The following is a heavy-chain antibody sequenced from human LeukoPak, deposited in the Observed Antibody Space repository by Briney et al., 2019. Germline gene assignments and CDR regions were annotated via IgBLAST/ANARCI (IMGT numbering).Heavy chain of an antibody. Sequence: ASVKVSCKASGYTFTSYYMHWVRQAPGQGLEWMGIINPSGGSTSYAQKFQGRVTMTRDTSTSTVYMELSSLGSEDTAVYYCARANVPRVYCSSTSCPDASDIWGQGTMVTVSS. J-gene: IGHJ3*02. CDR1: GYTFTSYY. CDR3: ARANVPRVYCSSTSCPDASDI. D-gene: IGHD2-2*01. CDR2: INPSGGST. V-gene: IGHV1-46*01.